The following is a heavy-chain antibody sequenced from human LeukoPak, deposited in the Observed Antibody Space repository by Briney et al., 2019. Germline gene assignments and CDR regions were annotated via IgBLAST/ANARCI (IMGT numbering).Heavy chain of an antibody. V-gene: IGHV4-34*01. J-gene: IGHJ4*02. CDR3: ARVSYYDSSGYFDY. D-gene: IGHD3-22*01. CDR1: GGSFSGLY. Sequence: SETLSLTCAVYGGSFSGLYWTWIRQPPGKGLEWIGEINHSGSTYYNPSLKSRVTISVDTSKNQFSLKLSSVTAADMAVYYCARVSYYDSSGYFDYWGQGTLVTVSS. CDR2: INHSGST.